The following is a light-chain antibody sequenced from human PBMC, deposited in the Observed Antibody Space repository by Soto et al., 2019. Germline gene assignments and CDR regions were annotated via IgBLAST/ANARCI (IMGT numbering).Light chain of an antibody. CDR3: LQDINYPWT. V-gene: IGKV1-6*01. CDR1: QGICSF. J-gene: IGKJ1*01. Sequence: AIRMTQSPSSLSASARDRVTSTCRASQGICSFLVWFQQEPGTAPKVPMRAASNLQSGVPPRFSGSGSGTDFTLAISSLQPEDSATYYCLQDINYPWTFGQGTKVDIK. CDR2: AAS.